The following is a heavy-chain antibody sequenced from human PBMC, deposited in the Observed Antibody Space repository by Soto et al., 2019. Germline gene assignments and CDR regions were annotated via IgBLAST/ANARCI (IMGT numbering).Heavy chain of an antibody. D-gene: IGHD6-6*01. CDR2: ITSSSRTI. Sequence: EVQLVESGGGLVQPGGSLRLSCTASGFTFSSYNMNWVRQAPGKGLEWVSYITSSSRTIYYADSVKGRFTISRDNAKNSLYLQMNSLRDEDTGVYYCARDRSIAGIHDYWGQGTLVTVSS. CDR1: GFTFSSYN. CDR3: ARDRSIAGIHDY. V-gene: IGHV3-48*02. J-gene: IGHJ4*02.